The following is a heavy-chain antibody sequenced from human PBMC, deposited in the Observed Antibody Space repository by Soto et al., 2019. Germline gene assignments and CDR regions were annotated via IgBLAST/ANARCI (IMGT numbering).Heavy chain of an antibody. CDR3: ARDNGVGP. D-gene: IGHD2-8*01. CDR2: IYDSGST. V-gene: IGHV4-30-4*01. CDR1: GGSISSGDYY. J-gene: IGHJ5*02. Sequence: QVQLQESGPGLVKPSQTLSLTCTVSGGSISSGDYYWSWIRQPPGKGLEWIGYIYDSGSTYYNSSLKSRVNITQDTSKNQSSLTLNSVAAADTAVYYCARDNGVGPWGQGTLVTVSS.